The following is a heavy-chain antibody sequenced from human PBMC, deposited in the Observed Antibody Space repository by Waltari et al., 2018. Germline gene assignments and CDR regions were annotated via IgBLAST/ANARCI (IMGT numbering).Heavy chain of an antibody. CDR3: ARDAGVVVALAAFAI. Sequence: EVQLVESGGGMVKPGGSLRGSCAASGFTCSSYSMNWVRQAPGKGLEWVSSISSSISYINYADAVKGRSTLSRDNAKNSLYLQIPSLRAEDTALYYCARDAGVVVALAAFAIWGHGPMVTVSS. CDR1: GFTCSSYS. CDR2: ISSSISYI. D-gene: IGHD3-22*01. V-gene: IGHV3-21*01. J-gene: IGHJ3*02.